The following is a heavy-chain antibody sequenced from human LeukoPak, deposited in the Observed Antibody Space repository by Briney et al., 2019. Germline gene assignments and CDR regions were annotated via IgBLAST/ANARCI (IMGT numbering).Heavy chain of an antibody. D-gene: IGHD6-19*01. J-gene: IGHJ6*02. CDR3: ARDLGQWLTLYYYYYGMDV. V-gene: IGHV3-74*01. Sequence: PGGSLRLSCAASGFTFSSYWMHWVRQAPGKGLVWVSRINSDGSSTSYADSVKGRFTISRDNAKNTLYLQMNSLRAEDTAVYYCARDLGQWLTLYYYYYGMDVWGQGTTVTVSS. CDR2: INSDGSST. CDR1: GFTFSSYW.